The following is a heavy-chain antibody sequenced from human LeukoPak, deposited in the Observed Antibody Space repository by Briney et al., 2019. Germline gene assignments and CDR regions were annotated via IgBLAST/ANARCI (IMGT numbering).Heavy chain of an antibody. CDR2: IYHSGST. CDR3: ARAASELGMVPVWFDP. V-gene: IGHV4-30-2*01. Sequence: SETLSLTCTVSGGSISSGGYYWSWIRQPPGKGLEWIGYIYHSGSTYYNPSLKSRVTISVDRSKNQFSLKLSSVTAADTAVYYCARAASELGMVPVWFDPWGQGTLVTVSS. D-gene: IGHD7-27*01. CDR1: GGSISSGGYY. J-gene: IGHJ5*02.